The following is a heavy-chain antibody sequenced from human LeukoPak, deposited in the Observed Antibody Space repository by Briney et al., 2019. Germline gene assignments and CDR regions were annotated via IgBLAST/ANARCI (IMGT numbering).Heavy chain of an antibody. CDR3: ARDPPRIVVVVAATNYCGMDV. CDR2: INPNSGGT. V-gene: IGHV1-2*06. D-gene: IGHD2-15*01. Sequence: ASVKVSCKASGYTFTGYYMHWVRQAPGQGLEWMGRINPNSGGTNYAQKFQGRVTMTRDTSISTAYMELSRLRSDDTAVYYCARDPPRIVVVVAATNYCGMDVWGQGTLVTVSS. J-gene: IGHJ6*02. CDR1: GYTFTGYY.